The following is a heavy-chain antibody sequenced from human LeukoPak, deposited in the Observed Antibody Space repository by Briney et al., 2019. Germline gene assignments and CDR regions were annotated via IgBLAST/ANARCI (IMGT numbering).Heavy chain of an antibody. CDR2: IYYSGST. V-gene: IGHV4-34*01. J-gene: IGHJ3*02. Sequence: SETLSLTCAVYGGSFSGYYWGWIRQPPGKGLEWIGSIYYSGSTYYNPSLKSRVTISVDTSKNQFSLKLSSVTAADTAVYYCAREEMITFGGVMRAFDIWGQGTTVTVSS. CDR3: AREEMITFGGVMRAFDI. D-gene: IGHD3-16*01. CDR1: GGSFSGYY.